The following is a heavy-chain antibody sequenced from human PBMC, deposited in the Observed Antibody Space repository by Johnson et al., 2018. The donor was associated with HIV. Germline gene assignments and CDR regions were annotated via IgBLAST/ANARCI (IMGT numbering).Heavy chain of an antibody. CDR2: IKQDGSEK. Sequence: MQLVESGGGVVRPGGSLRLSCVVSGFTFRSYWMTWVRQAPGKGLEWVANIKQDGSEKYYVDSVKGRFTISRDNAKNSLYLQMNGLRAEDTAVYYCAKDRGGGWYGEYNFDIWGQGTMVTVSS. V-gene: IGHV3-7*01. D-gene: IGHD6-19*01. CDR3: AKDRGGGWYGEYNFDI. J-gene: IGHJ3*02. CDR1: GFTFRSYW.